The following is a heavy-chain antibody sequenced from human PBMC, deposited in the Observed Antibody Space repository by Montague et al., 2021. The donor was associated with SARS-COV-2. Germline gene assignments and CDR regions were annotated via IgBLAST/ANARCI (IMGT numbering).Heavy chain of an antibody. CDR1: GGSISSGGYY. CDR3: ARVNTVRVYWFDP. Sequence: TLSLTCTVSGGSISSGGYYWSWIRQHPGKGREWIGYIYYSGSTYYNPSLKSRVTISVDTSKNQFSLKLSSVTAADTAVYYCARVNTVRVYWFDPWGQGTLVTVSS. J-gene: IGHJ5*02. CDR2: IYYSGST. D-gene: IGHD4-11*01. V-gene: IGHV4-31*03.